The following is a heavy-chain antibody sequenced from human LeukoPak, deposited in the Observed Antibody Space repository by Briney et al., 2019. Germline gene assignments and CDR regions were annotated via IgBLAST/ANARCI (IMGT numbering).Heavy chain of an antibody. Sequence: GGSLRLSCAASAFTFSDYSMNWARQAPGKGLEWISYISGRSSTIYYADSVRGRFTISRDNAKNSMYLQMNSLRAEDTAVYYCARDRLTSGSYFFDYWGQGTLVTVSS. J-gene: IGHJ4*02. CDR3: ARDRLTSGSYFFDY. CDR1: AFTFSDYS. CDR2: ISGRSSTI. V-gene: IGHV3-48*01. D-gene: IGHD1-26*01.